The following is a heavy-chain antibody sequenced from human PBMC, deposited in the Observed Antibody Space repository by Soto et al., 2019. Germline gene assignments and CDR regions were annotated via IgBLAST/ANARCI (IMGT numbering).Heavy chain of an antibody. CDR2: ISNSGTII. Sequence: GGSLRLSCAASGFTLSDFYMNWIRQAPGKGLEWVAYISNSGTIIQYTDSVKGRFTISKDNAKNSLYLEMNNLRADDTAVYYCAKYSWDRYYDSWGLGTLVTVSS. D-gene: IGHD1-1*01. V-gene: IGHV3-11*01. CDR1: GFTLSDFY. J-gene: IGHJ4*02. CDR3: AKYSWDRYYDS.